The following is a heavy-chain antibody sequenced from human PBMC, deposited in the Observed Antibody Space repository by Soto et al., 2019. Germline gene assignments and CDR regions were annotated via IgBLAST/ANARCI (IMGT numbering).Heavy chain of an antibody. J-gene: IGHJ6*02. D-gene: IGHD2-15*01. CDR3: ARGLYQGMDV. CDR2: VYYSGST. V-gene: IGHV4-31*03. Sequence: SETLSLTCTVSGGSISSGGYYWSWIRQHPGKGLEWIGYVYYSGSTYYNPSLKSRVTISVDTSKNQFSLKLSSVTAADTAVYYCARGLYQGMDVWGQGTTVTVS. CDR1: GGSISSGGYY.